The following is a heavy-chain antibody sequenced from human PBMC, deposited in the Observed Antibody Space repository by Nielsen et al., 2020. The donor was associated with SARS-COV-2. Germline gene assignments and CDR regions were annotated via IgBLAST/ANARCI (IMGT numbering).Heavy chain of an antibody. CDR1: GGSISSYY. Sequence: ESLKISCTVSGGSISSYYWSWIRQPPGKGLEWIGYIYYSGSTNYNPSLKSRVTISVDTSKNQFSLKLSSVTAADTAVYYCARDSEGDCSSTSCYTYYFDYWGQGTLVTVSS. CDR2: IYYSGST. D-gene: IGHD2-2*02. V-gene: IGHV4-59*12. J-gene: IGHJ4*02. CDR3: ARDSEGDCSSTSCYTYYFDY.